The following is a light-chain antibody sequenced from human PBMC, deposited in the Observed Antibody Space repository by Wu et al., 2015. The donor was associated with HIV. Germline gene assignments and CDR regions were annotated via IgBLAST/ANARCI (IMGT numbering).Light chain of an antibody. CDR1: QTIYSN. CDR2: DAS. V-gene: IGKV3-11*01. CDR3: QQRGNWPLYT. J-gene: IGKJ2*01. Sequence: EIVLTQSPATLSVSPGDRATLSCRTSQTIYSNLAWYQQKPGQAPRLLIYDASSRATGVPARFSGTGSGTDFTLTISSLEPDDSAVYYCQQRGNWPLYTFGQGTKLDI.